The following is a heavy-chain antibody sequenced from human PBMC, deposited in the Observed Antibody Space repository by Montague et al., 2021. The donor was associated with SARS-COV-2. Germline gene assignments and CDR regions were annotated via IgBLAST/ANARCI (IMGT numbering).Heavy chain of an antibody. Sequence: SLRLSCAASGFTFSSYGMHWVRRAPGKGLEWVAVIWYDGSNKYYADSVKGLFTISRDNSKNTLYLQMNSLRAEDTAVYYCARCISYYYGMDVWGQGTTVTVSS. D-gene: IGHD2-8*01. V-gene: IGHV3-33*08. J-gene: IGHJ6*02. CDR3: ARCISYYYGMDV. CDR1: GFTFSSYG. CDR2: IWYDGSNK.